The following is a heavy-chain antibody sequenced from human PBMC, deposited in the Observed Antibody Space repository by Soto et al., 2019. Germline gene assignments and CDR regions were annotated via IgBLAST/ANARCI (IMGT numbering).Heavy chain of an antibody. CDR2: LYYSGST. V-gene: IGHV4-31*03. D-gene: IGHD2-2*01. Sequence: QVQLQESGPGLVKPSQTLSLTCTVSGGSISSGGYYWSWIRQHPGKGLEWIGYLYYSGSTYYNTSLKSRASISVETSKHKFSLKLSSVTAADTAVYYCARGRTSSPTPGDYWGKGTLVTVSS. CDR3: ARGRTSSPTPGDY. J-gene: IGHJ4*02. CDR1: GGSISSGGYY.